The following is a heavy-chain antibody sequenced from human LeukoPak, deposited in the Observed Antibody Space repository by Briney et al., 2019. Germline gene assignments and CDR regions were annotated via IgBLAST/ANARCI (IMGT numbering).Heavy chain of an antibody. Sequence: GGSLLLSSSASGFTLKIYPMHWVRQAPGKGLEWLSVISHDGSDKNNADSVKGRVIISRDNSKNTVYLQLNSLRPEDTAMYYCAREGVQTTVDAFDIWGRGTMVMVSS. CDR2: ISHDGSDK. D-gene: IGHD4-17*01. V-gene: IGHV3-30*04. J-gene: IGHJ3*02. CDR3: AREGVQTTVDAFDI. CDR1: GFTLKIYP.